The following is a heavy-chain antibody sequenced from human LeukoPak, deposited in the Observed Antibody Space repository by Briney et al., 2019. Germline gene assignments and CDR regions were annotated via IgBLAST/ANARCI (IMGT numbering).Heavy chain of an antibody. CDR2: ISSSGSTI. CDR1: GSTFSSYG. D-gene: IGHD5-12*01. Sequence: GGPLRLSCAASGSTFSSYGMHWVRQAPGKGLEWVSYISSSGSTIYYADSVKGRFTISRDNAKNSLYLQMNSLRAEDTAVYYCAREDQVATGPGYYYGMDVWGQGTTVTVSS. J-gene: IGHJ6*02. CDR3: AREDQVATGPGYYYGMDV. V-gene: IGHV3-48*04.